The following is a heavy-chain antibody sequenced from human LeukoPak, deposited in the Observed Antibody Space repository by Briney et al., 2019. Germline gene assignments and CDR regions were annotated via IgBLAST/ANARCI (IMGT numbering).Heavy chain of an antibody. CDR1: GFTFSNYW. Sequence: GGSLRLSCAASGFTFSNYWMTWVRQAPGKGLEWVANIKQDGSEKYYVDSVKGRFTISRDHAKNSLFLQMNSLRAEDTAVYYCAREENYDSFDYWGQGTLVTVSS. J-gene: IGHJ4*02. D-gene: IGHD5-12*01. CDR2: IKQDGSEK. V-gene: IGHV3-7*01. CDR3: AREENYDSFDY.